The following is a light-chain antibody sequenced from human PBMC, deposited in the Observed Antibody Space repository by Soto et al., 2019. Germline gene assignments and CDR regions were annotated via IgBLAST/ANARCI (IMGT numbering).Light chain of an antibody. CDR1: NIGSKN. J-gene: IGLJ1*01. CDR2: RDS. CDR3: QVWDSSTGV. Sequence: SYELTQPLSVSVALGQTARITCGGNNIGSKNVHWYQQKPGQAPVLVIYRDSNRPSGIPERSAGSNSGNTATLTISRAQAGDEADYYCQVWDSSTGVFGTGTKLTVL. V-gene: IGLV3-9*01.